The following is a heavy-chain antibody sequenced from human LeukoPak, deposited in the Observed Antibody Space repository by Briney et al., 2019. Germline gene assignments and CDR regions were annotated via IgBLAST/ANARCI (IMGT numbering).Heavy chain of an antibody. CDR2: ISGSGYSV. CDR3: TTDHVGATVEFDA. Sequence: PGGSLRLSCAASGFTFSSYSMNWVRQAPGEGLEWISYISGSGYSVKYADSVKGRFTISRDNAKNSLYLQMDSLRAEDTAIYYCTTDHVGATVEFDAWGQGTLVTVSS. J-gene: IGHJ5*02. D-gene: IGHD1-26*01. V-gene: IGHV3-48*04. CDR1: GFTFSSYS.